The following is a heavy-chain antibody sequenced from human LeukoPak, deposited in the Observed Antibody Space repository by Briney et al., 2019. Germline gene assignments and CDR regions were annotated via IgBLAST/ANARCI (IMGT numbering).Heavy chain of an antibody. CDR1: GYTFTGYY. CDR2: INPNSGGT. Sequence: ASVKVSCKASGYTFTGYYMHWVRQAPGQGLEWMGWINPNSGGTNYAQKFQGRVTMTRDMSISTAYMELSRLRSDDTAVYYCARDPVYYDSSATPADYWGQGTLVTVSS. D-gene: IGHD3-22*01. J-gene: IGHJ4*02. CDR3: ARDPVYYDSSATPADY. V-gene: IGHV1-2*02.